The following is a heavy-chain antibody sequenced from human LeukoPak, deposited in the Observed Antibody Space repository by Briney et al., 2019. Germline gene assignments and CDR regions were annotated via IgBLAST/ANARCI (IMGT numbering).Heavy chain of an antibody. V-gene: IGHV1-69*04. CDR2: IIPILGIA. CDR1: GCTFSSYG. CDR3: ARDSEYFDWLYYGMDV. J-gene: IGHJ6*02. Sequence: ASVKVSCKASGCTFSSYGISWVRQAPGQGLEWMGRIIPILGIANYAQKFQGRVTITADKSTSTAYMELSSLRSEDTAVYYCARDSEYFDWLYYGMDVWGQGTTVTVSS. D-gene: IGHD3-9*01.